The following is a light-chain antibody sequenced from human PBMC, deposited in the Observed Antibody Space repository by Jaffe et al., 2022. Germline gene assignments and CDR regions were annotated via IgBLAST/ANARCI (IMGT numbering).Light chain of an antibody. CDR2: AAS. V-gene: IGKV1-NL1*01. J-gene: IGKJ5*01. Sequence: DIQMTQSPSSLSASVGDRVTITCRASQGISNSLAWYQQKPGKAPKLLLYAASRLESGVPSRFSGSGSGTDYTLTISSLQPEDFATYYCQQYYSTLSITFGQGTRLEIK. CDR3: QQYYSTLSIT. CDR1: QGISNS.